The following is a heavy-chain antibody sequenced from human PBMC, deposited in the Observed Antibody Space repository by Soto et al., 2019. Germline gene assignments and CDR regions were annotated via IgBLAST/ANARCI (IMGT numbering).Heavy chain of an antibody. CDR3: ARGVTFFGLVSRFWFDP. D-gene: IGHD3-3*01. CDR1: GGSISSGDYS. Sequence: QVLLQESGPGLVKSSQTLSLTCTVSGGSISSGDYSWSWVRQSPGKGLEWIGHIYNSGITYYNPSLKSRVVISIDASRNQFSLRLNSLTAADRAVYFCARGVTFFGLVSRFWFDPWGQVTVVTVSS. V-gene: IGHV4-30-4*01. J-gene: IGHJ5*02. CDR2: IYNSGIT.